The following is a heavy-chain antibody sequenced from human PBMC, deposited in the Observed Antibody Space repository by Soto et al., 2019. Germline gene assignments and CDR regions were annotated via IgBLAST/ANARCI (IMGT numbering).Heavy chain of an antibody. Sequence: PGGSLRLSCVASGFTFSNYGMHWVRQAPGKGLEWVAVISYDGSNKYYADSVKGRFTISRDNSKNTLYLQMTSLRTEDTALYYCVRGYSDYTDYFDYWGQGALVTVSS. CDR2: ISYDGSNK. CDR1: GFTFSNYG. V-gene: IGHV3-30*03. CDR3: VRGYSDYTDYFDY. J-gene: IGHJ4*02. D-gene: IGHD5-12*01.